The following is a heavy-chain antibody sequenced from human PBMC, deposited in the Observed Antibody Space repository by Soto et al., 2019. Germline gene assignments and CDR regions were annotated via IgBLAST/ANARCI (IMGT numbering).Heavy chain of an antibody. CDR1: GFTFSIYS. CDR2: ISSESSYI. CDR3: ARDPRGGSEIDF. V-gene: IGHV3-21*01. Sequence: EVQLVESGGGLVKPAGSLTLSCSASGFTFSIYSVNWVRQTPGKGLEWVSSISSESSYIYYADSVEGRFTISRDNAKNSLYLQMNNLRVEDTAIYYCARDPRGGSEIDFWGKGTLVTVSS. D-gene: IGHD1-26*01. J-gene: IGHJ4*02.